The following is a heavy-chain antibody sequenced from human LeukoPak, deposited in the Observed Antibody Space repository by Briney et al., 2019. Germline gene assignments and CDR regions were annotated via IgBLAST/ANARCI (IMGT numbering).Heavy chain of an antibody. V-gene: IGHV4-61*01. CDR1: GGSVSSGSYY. CDR3: ARDHSSGWYYYYYGMDV. J-gene: IGHJ6*02. Sequence: ASETLSLTCTVSGGSVSSGSYYWSWIRQPPGKGLEWIGYIYYSGSTNYNPSLKSRVTISVDTSKNQFSLKLSSVTAADTAVYYCARDHSSGWYYYYYGMDVWGQGTTVTVSS. CDR2: IYYSGST. D-gene: IGHD6-19*01.